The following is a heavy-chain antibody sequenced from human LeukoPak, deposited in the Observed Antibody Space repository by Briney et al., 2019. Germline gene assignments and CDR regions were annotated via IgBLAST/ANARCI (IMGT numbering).Heavy chain of an antibody. J-gene: IGHJ4*02. CDR1: GFTFRSYN. CDR2: ISKTTTNI. Sequence: GSLRLSCAASGFTFRSYNMNWVRQAPGKGLEWVSFISKTTTNIYYGDPVRGRFTISRDNAKNSIHLQMSSLRAEDSAVYYCVRGDGDLFDYWGQGTLVSVSS. V-gene: IGHV3-21*06. CDR3: VRGDGDLFDY. D-gene: IGHD4-17*01.